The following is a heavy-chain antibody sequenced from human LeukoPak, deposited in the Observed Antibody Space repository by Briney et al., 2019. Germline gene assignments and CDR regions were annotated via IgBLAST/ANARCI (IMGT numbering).Heavy chain of an antibody. Sequence: SETLSLTCTVSGGPISSSSYYWGWIRQPPGKGLEWIGSIYYSGSTYYNPSLKSRVTISADTSKNQFSLKLSSVTAADTAVYYCARGRGTAMVTNWGQGTLVTVSS. V-gene: IGHV4-39*07. J-gene: IGHJ4*02. CDR1: GGPISSSSYY. D-gene: IGHD5-18*01. CDR3: ARGRGTAMVTN. CDR2: IYYSGST.